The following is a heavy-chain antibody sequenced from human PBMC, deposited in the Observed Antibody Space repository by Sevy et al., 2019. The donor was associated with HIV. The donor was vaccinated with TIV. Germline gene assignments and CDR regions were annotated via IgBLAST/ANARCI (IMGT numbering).Heavy chain of an antibody. CDR1: GFTFSSYG. J-gene: IGHJ5*02. D-gene: IGHD3-16*01. V-gene: IGHV3-30*18. CDR3: AKDVITFGEPGWFDP. CDR2: TSYDGTTK. Sequence: GGSLRLSCAASGFTFSSYGMHWVRQAPGKGLEWVAVTSYDGTTKYYADSVKGRFTISRDNFKNTLYLQINSLRTEETAVYYCAKDVITFGEPGWFDPWGQGTLVTVSS.